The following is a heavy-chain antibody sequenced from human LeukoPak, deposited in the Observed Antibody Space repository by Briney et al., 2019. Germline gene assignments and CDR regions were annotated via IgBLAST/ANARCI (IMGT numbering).Heavy chain of an antibody. D-gene: IGHD1-26*01. CDR2: ISWDTGSI. Sequence: GGSLRLSCAASGFTFEDYNMHWVRQAPGKGLEWVSGISWDTGSIGYADSVKGRFTISRDNAKNFLYLQMNSPRTEDMALYYCARAPYSGTYGDYFDYWGQGTLVTVSS. CDR3: ARAPYSGTYGDYFDY. J-gene: IGHJ4*02. V-gene: IGHV3-9*03. CDR1: GFTFEDYN.